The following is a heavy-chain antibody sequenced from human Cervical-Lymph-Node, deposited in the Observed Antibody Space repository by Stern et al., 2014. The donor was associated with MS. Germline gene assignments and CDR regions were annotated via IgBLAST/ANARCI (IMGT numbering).Heavy chain of an antibody. Sequence: VQLVESGPGLVKPSETLSLTCSVSGGSISSYYWSWIRQPPGKGLEWIGYIHYSGSTNYNPSLKSRFTIQVATSKTQFPRQVNLVPPADTPVYFWARGYSSTCSCLDSWGQGTQVPFSS. D-gene: IGHD6-13*01. CDR3: ARGYSSTCSCLDS. CDR2: IHYSGST. CDR1: GGSISSYY. V-gene: IGHV4-59*01. J-gene: IGHJ5*01.